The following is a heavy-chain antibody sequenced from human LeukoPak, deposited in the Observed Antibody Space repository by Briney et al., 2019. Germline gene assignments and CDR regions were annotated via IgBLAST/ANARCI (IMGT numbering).Heavy chain of an antibody. V-gene: IGHV3-43D*03. J-gene: IGHJ1*01. CDR3: AKVPGAAVGKRYIQH. D-gene: IGHD6-13*01. Sequence: PGGSLRLSCAASGFTFNDYAMHWVRQAPGKGLEWVSLISWDSGNTYYADSVKGRFTISRDNSKNSLSLQMNSLRAEDTALYYCAKVPGAAVGKRYIQHWGQGTLVTVSS. CDR2: ISWDSGNT. CDR1: GFTFNDYA.